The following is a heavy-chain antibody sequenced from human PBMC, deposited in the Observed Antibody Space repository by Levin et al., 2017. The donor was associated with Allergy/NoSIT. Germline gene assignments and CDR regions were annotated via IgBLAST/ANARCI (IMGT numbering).Heavy chain of an antibody. D-gene: IGHD3-22*01. CDR3: ARGVVITTSATLSFRHFDY. Sequence: PSETLSLTCTVSGGSISSYYWSWIRQPAGKGLEWIGRIYTSGSTNYNPSLKSRVTMSVDTSKNQFSLKLSSVTAADTAVYYCARGVVITTSATLSFRHFDYWGQGTLVTVSS. J-gene: IGHJ4*02. V-gene: IGHV4-4*07. CDR1: GGSISSYY. CDR2: IYTSGST.